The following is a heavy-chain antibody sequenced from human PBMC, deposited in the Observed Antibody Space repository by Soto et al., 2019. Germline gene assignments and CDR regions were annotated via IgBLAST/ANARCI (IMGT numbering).Heavy chain of an antibody. V-gene: IGHV1-18*01. D-gene: IGHD4-17*01. CDR2: ISAYNGNT. CDR3: ARDRNGDYPYYFDY. Sequence: ASVKVSCKASGYTFTSYGISWVRQAPGQGLEWMGWISAYNGNTNYAQRLQGRVTMTTDTSTSTAYMELRSLRSDDTAVYYCARDRNGDYPYYFDYWGQGTMVTVYS. J-gene: IGHJ4*02. CDR1: GYTFTSYG.